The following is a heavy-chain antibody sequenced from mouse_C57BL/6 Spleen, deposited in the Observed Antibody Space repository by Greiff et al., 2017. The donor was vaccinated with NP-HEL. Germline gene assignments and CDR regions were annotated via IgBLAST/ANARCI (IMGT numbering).Heavy chain of an antibody. J-gene: IGHJ3*01. CDR3: AREEDYAY. CDR2: ISYDGSN. V-gene: IGHV3-6*01. CDR1: GYSITSGYY. D-gene: IGHD2-4*01. Sequence: ESGPGLVKPSQSLSLTCSVTGYSITSGYYWNWIRQFPGNKLEWMGYISYDGSNNYNPSLKNRISITRDPSKNQFFLKLNSVTTEDTATYYCAREEDYAYWGQGTLVTVSA.